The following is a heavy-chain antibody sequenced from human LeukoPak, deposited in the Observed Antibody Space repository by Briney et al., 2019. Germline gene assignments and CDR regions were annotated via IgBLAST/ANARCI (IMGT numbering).Heavy chain of an antibody. CDR1: GFTFSSYA. V-gene: IGHV3-23*01. D-gene: IGHD3-9*01. Sequence: GGSLRLSCAASGFTFSSYAMSWVRQAPGKGLEWVSAISGSGGSTYYADSVKGRFTISRDNSKNTLYLQMNSLRAEDTAVYYCAKITYYDILTGYLVAPYFDSWGQGTLVTVSS. CDR2: ISGSGGST. CDR3: AKITYYDILTGYLVAPYFDS. J-gene: IGHJ4*02.